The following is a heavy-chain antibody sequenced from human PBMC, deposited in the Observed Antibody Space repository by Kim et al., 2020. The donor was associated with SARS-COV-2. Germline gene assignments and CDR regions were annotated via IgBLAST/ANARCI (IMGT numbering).Heavy chain of an antibody. CDR1: GFTVSSNY. D-gene: IGHD3-3*01. Sequence: GGSLRLSCAASGFTVSSNYMSWVRQAPGKGLEWVSVIYSGGSTYYADSVKGRFTISRDNSKNTLYLQMNSLRAEDTAVYYCAREQHKPDYDFWSGYMGLYGMDVWGQGTTVTVSS. V-gene: IGHV3-53*01. CDR2: IYSGGST. J-gene: IGHJ6*02. CDR3: AREQHKPDYDFWSGYMGLYGMDV.